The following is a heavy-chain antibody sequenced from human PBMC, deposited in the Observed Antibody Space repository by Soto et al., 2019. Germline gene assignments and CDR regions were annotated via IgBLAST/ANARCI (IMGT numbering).Heavy chain of an antibody. CDR2: ISAYNGNT. V-gene: IGHV1-18*01. CDR3: ARHLHPTTGYCPSTSCYHFDY. Sequence: GASVKVSCKASGYTFTTYGISWVRQAPGQGLEWMGWISAYNGNTNYAQKVQGRVTMTTDASTSTAYMELRSLRSDDTAVYYCARHLHPTTGYCPSTSCYHFDYWGQGTLVTVSS. J-gene: IGHJ4*02. D-gene: IGHD2-2*01. CDR1: GYTFTTYG.